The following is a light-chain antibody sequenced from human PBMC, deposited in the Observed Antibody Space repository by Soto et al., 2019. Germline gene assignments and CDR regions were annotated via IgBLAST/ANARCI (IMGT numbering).Light chain of an antibody. V-gene: IGKV2-40*01. CDR3: MQRIAFPLT. J-gene: IGKJ4*01. Sequence: DIVMTQTPLSLTVTPVEPASISCRSSQSLLDSDDGNTYLDWYLQKPGQSPQLLIYTVSYRASGVPDRFSGSGSGNDFTLKISRVEAEDVGVYYCMQRIAFPLTFGGGTKVEIK. CDR1: QSLLDSDDGNTY. CDR2: TVS.